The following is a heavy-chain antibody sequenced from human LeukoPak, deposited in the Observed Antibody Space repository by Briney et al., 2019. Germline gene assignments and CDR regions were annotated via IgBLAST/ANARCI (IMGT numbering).Heavy chain of an antibody. CDR3: ARGAAAADH. CDR1: GFTFSDYS. CDR2: ISTSSSII. Sequence: GGSLRLSCAASGFTFSDYSTNWVRQAPGKGLEWVSYISTSSSIIYYADSVKGRFTISRDNAKKSLYLQMNSLRDDDTGVYYCARGAAAADHWGQGTPVTVSS. J-gene: IGHJ4*02. D-gene: IGHD6-13*01. V-gene: IGHV3-48*02.